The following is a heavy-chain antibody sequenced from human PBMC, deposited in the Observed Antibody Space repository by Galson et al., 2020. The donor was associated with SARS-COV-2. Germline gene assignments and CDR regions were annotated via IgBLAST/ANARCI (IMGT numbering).Heavy chain of an antibody. J-gene: IGHJ6*03. CDR3: ARDRGYCSSTSCSPGSNYYYYMDV. V-gene: IGHV1-69*13. Sequence: SVKVSCKASGGTFSSYAISWVRQAPGQGLEWMGGILPIFGTANYAQKFQGRVTITADESTSTAYMELSSLRSEDTAGYYCARDRGYCSSTSCSPGSNYYYYMDVWGKGTTVTVSS. CDR1: GGTFSSYA. CDR2: ILPIFGTA. D-gene: IGHD2-2*03.